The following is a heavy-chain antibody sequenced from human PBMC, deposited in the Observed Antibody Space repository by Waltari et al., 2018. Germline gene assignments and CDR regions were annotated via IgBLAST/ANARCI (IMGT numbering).Heavy chain of an antibody. D-gene: IGHD4-17*01. J-gene: IGHJ4*02. V-gene: IGHV4-39*07. CDR3: ASSLTTVTPFDY. Sequence: QLQLQESGPGLVKPSETLSLTCTVSGGSISSSSYYWGWIRQPPGKGLEWIGSIYYSGSTYYNPSLKSRVTMSVDTSKNQFSLKLSSVTAADTAVYYCASSLTTVTPFDYWGQGTLVTVSS. CDR2: IYYSGST. CDR1: GGSISSSSYY.